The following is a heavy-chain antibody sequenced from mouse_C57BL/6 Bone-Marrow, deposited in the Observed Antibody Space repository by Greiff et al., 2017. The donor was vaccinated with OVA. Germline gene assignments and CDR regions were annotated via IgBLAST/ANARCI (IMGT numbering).Heavy chain of an antibody. CDR3: ARSSTVVAPPYAMDY. Sequence: VQLQQSGPGLAKPSQTLSLTCSVTGYSITSDYWNWIRKLPGNKLEYMGYISYSGSTYYNPSLKSRISITRDTSKNQYYLQLNSVTTEDTATYYCARSSTVVAPPYAMDYWGQGTSVTVSS. CDR2: ISYSGST. J-gene: IGHJ4*01. V-gene: IGHV3-8*01. CDR1: GYSITSDY. D-gene: IGHD1-1*01.